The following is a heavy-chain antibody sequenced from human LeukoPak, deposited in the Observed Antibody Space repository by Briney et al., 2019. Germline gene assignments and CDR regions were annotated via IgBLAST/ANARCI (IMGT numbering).Heavy chain of an antibody. V-gene: IGHV4-59*01. D-gene: IGHD3-10*01. CDR3: ARAEQYYGSGSYSNWFDP. CDR2: IYYSGST. J-gene: IGHJ5*02. CDR1: GGSISSYY. Sequence: SETLSLTCTVSGGSISSYYWSWIRQPPGKGLEWIGYIYYSGSTNYNPSLKSRVTISVDTSKNHFSLKLSSVTAADTAVYYCARAEQYYGSGSYSNWFDPWGQGTLVTVSS.